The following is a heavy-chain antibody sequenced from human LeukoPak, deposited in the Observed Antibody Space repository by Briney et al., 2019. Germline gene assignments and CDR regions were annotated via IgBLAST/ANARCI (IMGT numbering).Heavy chain of an antibody. CDR3: ARRHNSWCMFMDV. CDR1: GGSISSYY. Sequence: SETLSLTCTVSGGSISSYYWSWIRQPPGKGLEWIGYIYYSGSTNYNPSLKSRVTISVDTSKNQFSLKLSSVTAADTAVYYCARRHNSWCMFMDVWGKGTTVTISS. V-gene: IGHV4-59*01. CDR2: IYYSGST. D-gene: IGHD6-13*01. J-gene: IGHJ6*03.